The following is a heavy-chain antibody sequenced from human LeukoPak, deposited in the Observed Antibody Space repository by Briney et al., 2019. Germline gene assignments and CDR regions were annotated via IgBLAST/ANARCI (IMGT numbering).Heavy chain of an antibody. CDR1: GFTFSSFA. J-gene: IGHJ4*02. D-gene: IGHD5-12*01. CDR2: ISGSGRST. V-gene: IGHV3-23*01. CDR3: ARGPSGYHNT. Sequence: PGGSLRLSCAASGFTFSSFAMSWVRQAPGKGLEWVSAISGSGRSTYYADSVKGRYTISRDNSKNTLYLQMNSLRAEDTAVYYCARGPSGYHNTGGQGTLVTVSS.